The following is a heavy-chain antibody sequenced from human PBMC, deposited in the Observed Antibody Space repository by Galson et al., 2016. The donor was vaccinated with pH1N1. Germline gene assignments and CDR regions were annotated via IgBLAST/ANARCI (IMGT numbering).Heavy chain of an antibody. Sequence: SLRLSCAASRFPFSSYWMSWVRQAPGKGLEWVANIKEDGSEKYYVDSVRGRFTISRDNAKSSLYLQMNSLRDEDTALYYCARAIGSRSSYWGQGTLVTVSS. D-gene: IGHD3-16*02. J-gene: IGHJ4*02. CDR3: ARAIGSRSSY. CDR2: IKEDGSEK. V-gene: IGHV3-7*01. CDR1: RFPFSSYW.